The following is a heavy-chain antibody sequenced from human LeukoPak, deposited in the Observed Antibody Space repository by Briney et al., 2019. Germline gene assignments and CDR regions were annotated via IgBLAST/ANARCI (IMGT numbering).Heavy chain of an antibody. V-gene: IGHV2-70*11. CDR1: GFSLSTSGMC. Sequence: QTLSLTCTFSGFSLSTSGMCVSWIRQPPGKALEWLARIDWDDDKYYSTSLKTRLTISKDTSKNQVVLTMTNMDPVDTATYYCARIGDYDILTGYHNFDYWGQGTLVTVSS. D-gene: IGHD3-9*01. J-gene: IGHJ4*02. CDR2: IDWDDDK. CDR3: ARIGDYDILTGYHNFDY.